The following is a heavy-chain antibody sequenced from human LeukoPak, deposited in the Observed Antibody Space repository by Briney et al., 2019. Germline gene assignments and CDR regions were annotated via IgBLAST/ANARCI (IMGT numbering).Heavy chain of an antibody. CDR1: GYTFTSYG. CDR2: ISAYNGNT. V-gene: IGHV1-18*01. J-gene: IGHJ4*02. CDR3: AYESGYDNPGY. D-gene: IGHD5-12*01. Sequence: ASVKVSCKASGYTFTSYGISWVRRAPVQGLEWMGWISAYNGNTNYAQKLQGRVTMTIDTSTSTAYMELRSLRSDDTAVYYCAYESGYDNPGYWGQGTLVTVSS.